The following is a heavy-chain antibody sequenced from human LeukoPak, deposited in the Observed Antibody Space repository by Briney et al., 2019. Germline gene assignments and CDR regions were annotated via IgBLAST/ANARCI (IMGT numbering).Heavy chain of an antibody. CDR2: ISGSGGST. D-gene: IGHD6-19*01. V-gene: IGHV3-23*01. CDR1: GFTFSTYA. J-gene: IGHJ4*02. CDR3: ASRIAVAGTSG. Sequence: GGSLRLSCAASGFTFSTYAMTWVRQAPGKGLEWVSGISGSGGSTYYADSVKGRFTISRDNSKNTLYLQMNSLRAEDTAVYYCASRIAVAGTSGWGQGTLVTVSS.